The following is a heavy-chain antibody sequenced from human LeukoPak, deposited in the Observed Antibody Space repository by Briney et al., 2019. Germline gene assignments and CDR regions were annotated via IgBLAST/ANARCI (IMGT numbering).Heavy chain of an antibody. CDR3: ARDRDLGYCSSTSCYGGGGIDY. Sequence: GGSLRLSCAASGFTFSSCAMSWVRQAPGKGLEWVSGITLGDDDTYYTDSVKGRFTISRDNSKNTLYLQMNSLRAEDTAVYYCARDRDLGYCSSTSCYGGGGIDYWGQGTLVTVSS. CDR1: GFTFSSCA. CDR2: ITLGDDDT. D-gene: IGHD2-2*01. J-gene: IGHJ4*02. V-gene: IGHV3-23*01.